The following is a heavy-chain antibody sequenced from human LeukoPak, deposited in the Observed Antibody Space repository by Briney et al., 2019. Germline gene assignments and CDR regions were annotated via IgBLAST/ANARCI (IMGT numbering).Heavy chain of an antibody. V-gene: IGHV4-59*01. Sequence: SETLSLTCTVSGGSISSYYWSWIRQPPGKGLEWIGYIYYSGSTNYNPSLKSRVTLSVDTSKNQFSLKLSSVTAADTAVYCCASVNYDILTGYYFDYWGQGTLVTVSS. CDR1: GGSISSYY. J-gene: IGHJ4*02. CDR3: ASVNYDILTGYYFDY. CDR2: IYYSGST. D-gene: IGHD3-9*01.